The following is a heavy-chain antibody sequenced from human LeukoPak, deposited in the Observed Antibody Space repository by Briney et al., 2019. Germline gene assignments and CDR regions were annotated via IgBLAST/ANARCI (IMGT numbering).Heavy chain of an antibody. D-gene: IGHD1-26*01. CDR2: IIPIFGTA. V-gene: IGHV1-69*13. J-gene: IGHJ6*02. CDR1: GGTFSSYA. CDR3: GVGPDNYYYYYGMDV. Sequence: SVKVSCKASGGTFSSYAISWVRQAPGQGLEWMGGIIPIFGTANYAQKFQGRVTITANESTSTAYMELSSLRSEDTAVYYCGVGPDNYYYYYGMDVWGQGTTVTVSS.